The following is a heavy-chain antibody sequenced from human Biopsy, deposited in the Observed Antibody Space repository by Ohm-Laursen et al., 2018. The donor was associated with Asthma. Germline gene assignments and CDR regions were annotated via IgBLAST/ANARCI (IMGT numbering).Heavy chain of an antibody. Sequence: SLRLSCAASGFTFSSYAMSWVRQTPDRGLEWVSGISTSGGSKYYADSVKGRFTLSRDNSKTTLSLQMNSLTEGDTAVYYCVKDERAYYGSDSKYMQPVPLGDWGQGTVVIVSA. CDR1: GFTFSSYA. D-gene: IGHD2-21*01. V-gene: IGHV3-23*01. CDR3: VKDERAYYGSDSKYMQPVPLGD. J-gene: IGHJ4*02. CDR2: ISTSGGSK.